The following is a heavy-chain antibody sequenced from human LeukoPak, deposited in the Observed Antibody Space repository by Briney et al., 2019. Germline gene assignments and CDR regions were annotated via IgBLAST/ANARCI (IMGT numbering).Heavy chain of an antibody. V-gene: IGHV3-33*01. J-gene: IGHJ4*02. D-gene: IGHD3-3*01. CDR1: GFTFSSYG. CDR2: IWYDGSNK. Sequence: PGGSLRLSCAASGFTFSSYGMHWVRQASGKGLEWVAVIWYDGSNKYYADSVKGRFTISRDNSKNTLYLQMNSLRAEDTAVYYCARDGVGFDYWGQGTLVTVSS. CDR3: ARDGVGFDY.